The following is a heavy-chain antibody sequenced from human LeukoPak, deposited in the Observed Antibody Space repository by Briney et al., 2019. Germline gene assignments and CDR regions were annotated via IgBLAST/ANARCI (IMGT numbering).Heavy chain of an antibody. J-gene: IGHJ4*02. V-gene: IGHV3-74*01. Sequence: PGGSLRLSCAASGFIFSSYWMHWVRHAPGKGLAWVSRINTDGSSTSYADSVKGRFTISRDNAKNTLYLQMNSLRAEDTAVYYCAKDLSGRAGIFDYWGQGTLVTVSS. CDR1: GFIFSSYW. D-gene: IGHD6-13*01. CDR3: AKDLSGRAGIFDY. CDR2: INTDGSST.